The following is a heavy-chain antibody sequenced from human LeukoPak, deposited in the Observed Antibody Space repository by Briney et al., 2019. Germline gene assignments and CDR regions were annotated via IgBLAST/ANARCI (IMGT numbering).Heavy chain of an antibody. J-gene: IGHJ4*02. D-gene: IGHD1-14*01. Sequence: GGSLRLSCAASGFTFNIYGMSTVRQAPGKGPEWVSRVGGGNDIHYADSVKGRFSGSRDDAKNTVYLQINSLRAEDTAIYFCAKDATTRNTIRDHFDSWSQGPLVTVSA. V-gene: IGHV3-23*01. CDR1: GFTFNIYG. CDR3: AKDATTRNTIRDHFDS. CDR2: VGGGNDI.